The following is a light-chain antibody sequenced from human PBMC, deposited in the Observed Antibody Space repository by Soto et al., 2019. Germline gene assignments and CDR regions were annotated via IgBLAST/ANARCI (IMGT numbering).Light chain of an antibody. CDR2: GIS. J-gene: IGKJ1*01. CDR1: QSVSSSY. CDR3: QQYGSSRWT. Sequence: SELNQSPCTLSSSTRERAILYCRASQSVSSSYLAWYQQKPGQAPRLLIYGISTRATGIPDRFSGSGSGTDFTLTISRLEPEDFAVYYCQQYGSSRWTFGQGTKVDIK. V-gene: IGKV3-20*01.